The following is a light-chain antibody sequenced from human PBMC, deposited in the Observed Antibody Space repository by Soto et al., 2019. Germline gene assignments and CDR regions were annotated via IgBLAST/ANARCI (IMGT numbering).Light chain of an antibody. CDR3: QQYNNWPPWT. V-gene: IGKV3-15*01. CDR2: GAS. J-gene: IGKJ1*01. CDR1: QSVSSN. Sequence: ITQTTTTLVVPPGASGTLSCRVSQSVSSNLAWYQQKPGQAPRLLIYGASTRATGIPARFSGSGSGTEFTLTISSLQSEDFAVYYCQQYNNWPPWTFGQGTKLDIK.